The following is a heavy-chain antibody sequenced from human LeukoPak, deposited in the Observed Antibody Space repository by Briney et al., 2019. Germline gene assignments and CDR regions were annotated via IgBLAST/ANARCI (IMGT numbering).Heavy chain of an antibody. CDR1: GYTFTGYY. V-gene: IGHV1-2*02. Sequence: ASVKVSCKASGYTFTGYYMHWVRQAPGLGLEWMGWINPNSGGTNYAQKFQGRVTMTRDTSISTAYMELSRLRSDDTAVYYCARRVVVVVPAADNWFDPWGQGTLVTVSS. CDR2: INPNSGGT. D-gene: IGHD2-2*01. CDR3: ARRVVVVVPAADNWFDP. J-gene: IGHJ5*02.